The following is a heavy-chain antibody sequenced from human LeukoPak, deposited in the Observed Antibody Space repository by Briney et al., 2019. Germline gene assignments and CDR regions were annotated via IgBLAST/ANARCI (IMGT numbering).Heavy chain of an antibody. CDR2: ISYDGSNK. CDR1: GFTFSSYA. J-gene: IGHJ6*02. V-gene: IGHV3-30-3*01. Sequence: GRSLRLSCAASGFTFSSYAMHWVRQAPGKGLEWVAVISYDGSNKYYADSVKGRFTISRDNSKNTLYLQMNSLRAEDTAVYYCAKAILGYCSSTSCPMDVWGQGTTVTVSS. D-gene: IGHD2-2*01. CDR3: AKAILGYCSSTSCPMDV.